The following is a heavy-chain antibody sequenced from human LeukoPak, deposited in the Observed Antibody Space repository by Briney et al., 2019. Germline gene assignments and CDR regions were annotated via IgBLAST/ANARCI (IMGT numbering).Heavy chain of an antibody. CDR3: ARGTGGNFDY. Sequence: ASVKVSCKASGYTFTSNYIHWVRQAPGQGLEWMGWMNPNSGNTGYAQKFQGRVTMTRNTSISTAYMELSSLRSEDTAVYYCARGTGGNFDYWGQGTLVTVSS. CDR1: GYTFTSNY. CDR2: MNPNSGNT. D-gene: IGHD4-23*01. J-gene: IGHJ4*02. V-gene: IGHV1-8*02.